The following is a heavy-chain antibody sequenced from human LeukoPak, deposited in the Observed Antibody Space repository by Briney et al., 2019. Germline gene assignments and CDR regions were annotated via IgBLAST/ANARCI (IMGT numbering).Heavy chain of an antibody. D-gene: IGHD5/OR15-5a*01. CDR2: ISKDGTYK. CDR3: AKDDGPHSVTPYSVGLFDY. J-gene: IGHJ4*02. V-gene: IGHV3-30*18. Sequence: GGSLRLSCEVSGYTFRNFAVNWVRQAPGKGLEWVAVISKDGTYKRFSDSVKGRFTISRDHSKNTVYLQMNSLRSDDTAVYFCAKDDGPHSVTPYSVGLFDYWGPGTLVTVSS. CDR1: GYTFRNFA.